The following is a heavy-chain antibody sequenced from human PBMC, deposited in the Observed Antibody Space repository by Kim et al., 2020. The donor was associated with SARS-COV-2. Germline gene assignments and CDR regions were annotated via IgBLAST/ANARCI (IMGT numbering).Heavy chain of an antibody. V-gene: IGHV3-30*02. CDR3: AKDGYSSSSYASYYYYYMDV. Sequence: RFTISRDNSKNTLYLQMNSLRAEDTAVYYCAKDGYSSSSYASYYYYYMDVWGKGTTVTVSS. J-gene: IGHJ6*03. D-gene: IGHD6-6*01.